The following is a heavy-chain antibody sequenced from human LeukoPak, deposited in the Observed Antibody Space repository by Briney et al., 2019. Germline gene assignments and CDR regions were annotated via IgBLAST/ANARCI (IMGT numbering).Heavy chain of an antibody. Sequence: GGSLRLSCAASGFTFSNYGLHWVRQAPGKGLEWLAVMWFDGSQKYYADSVKGRFTISRDNSKSMLYLQMNSLRAEDTAVYYCARDITGDPPPYYFDYWGQGSLVTVSS. V-gene: IGHV3-33*01. CDR3: ARDITGDPPPYYFDY. CDR1: GFTFSNYG. D-gene: IGHD7-27*01. J-gene: IGHJ4*02. CDR2: MWFDGSQK.